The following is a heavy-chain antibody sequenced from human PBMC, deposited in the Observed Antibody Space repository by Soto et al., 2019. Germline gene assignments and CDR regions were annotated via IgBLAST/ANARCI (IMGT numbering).Heavy chain of an antibody. Sequence: SETLYLTCSVSGASISSYYWSWVRLPPGKGLEWLGFIFYNGNTNYNSSLKSRLTMSIDTSKNQFSLRLSSVTAADTAVYFCARGGKTFYFGSGTSRDYYYNYGMDVWGQGTTVTVSS. J-gene: IGHJ6*02. CDR1: GASISSYY. V-gene: IGHV4-59*01. CDR3: ARGGKTFYFGSGTSRDYYYNYGMDV. CDR2: IFYNGNT. D-gene: IGHD3-10*01.